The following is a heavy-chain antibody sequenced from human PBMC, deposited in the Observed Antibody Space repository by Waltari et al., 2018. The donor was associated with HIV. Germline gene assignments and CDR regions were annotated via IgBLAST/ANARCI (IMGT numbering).Heavy chain of an antibody. Sequence: QVQLQESGPGLVKPSQTLSLTCTVSGGSISSGGYYWSWIRQHPGKGLEWIGYIYYSGSTYYNPSLKSRVTISVDTSKNQFSRKLSSVTAADTAVYYCASSFRGYSYGHQVAFDYWGQGTLVTVSS. V-gene: IGHV4-31*03. J-gene: IGHJ4*02. CDR2: IYYSGST. CDR3: ASSFRGYSYGHQVAFDY. CDR1: GGSISSGGYY. D-gene: IGHD5-18*01.